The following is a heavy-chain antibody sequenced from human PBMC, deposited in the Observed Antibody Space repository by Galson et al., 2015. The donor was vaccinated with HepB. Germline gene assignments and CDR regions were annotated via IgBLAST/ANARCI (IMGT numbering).Heavy chain of an antibody. CDR2: FDPEDGET. V-gene: IGHV1-24*01. Sequence: SVKVSCKVSGYTLTDLSMHWVRQAPGKGLEWMGGFDPEDGETIYAQKFQGRVTMTEDTSTDTAYMELSSLTSGDTAAYYCATNYKPWAAFDYWGQGTLVTVSS. J-gene: IGHJ4*02. CDR1: GYTLTDLS. D-gene: IGHD1-14*01. CDR3: ATNYKPWAAFDY.